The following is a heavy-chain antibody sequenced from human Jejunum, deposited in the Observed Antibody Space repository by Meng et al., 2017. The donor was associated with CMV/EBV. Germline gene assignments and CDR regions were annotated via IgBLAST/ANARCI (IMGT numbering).Heavy chain of an antibody. CDR1: GGSMSGFY. V-gene: IGHV4-34*01. J-gene: IGHJ4*02. CDR2: IYNTGRT. Sequence: QVQLRQWGAGLLKPSETLSLTCDVSGGSMSGFYWSWVRQSPGKGLEWIGYIYNTGRTSYSPSLKSRVSMSVDTAKNQFSLHLSSVTVADAAVYYCASLFHFDILTGSWYWGQGALVTVSS. CDR3: ASLFHFDILTGSWY. D-gene: IGHD3-9*01.